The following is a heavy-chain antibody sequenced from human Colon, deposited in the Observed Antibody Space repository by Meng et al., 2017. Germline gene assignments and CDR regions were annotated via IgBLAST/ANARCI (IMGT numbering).Heavy chain of an antibody. J-gene: IGHJ4*02. D-gene: IGHD4-23*01. CDR2: VNPRGDRT. CDR1: GFTFINYA. V-gene: IGHV3-23*04. CDR3: ANYGGNPGSRLDC. Sequence: EVQLVECGGGFVQPGGSLRFSCAASGFTFINYAMRWVRQAPGKGLEWVATVNPRGDRTSYADSVKGRFTISRDNSKNTLSLEMNGLRPDDTAVYYCANYGGNPGSRLDCWGQGTLVTVSS.